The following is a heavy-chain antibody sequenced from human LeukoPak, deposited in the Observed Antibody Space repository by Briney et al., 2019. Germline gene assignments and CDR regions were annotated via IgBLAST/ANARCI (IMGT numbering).Heavy chain of an antibody. V-gene: IGHV3-53*01. CDR3: ASSYYDFWSGYPFYYYCGMDV. D-gene: IGHD3-3*01. Sequence: PGGSLRLSCAASGFTVSSNYMSWVRQAPGKGLEWVSVIYSGGSTYYADSVKGRFTISRDNSKNTLYLQMNSLRAEDTAVYYCASSYYDFWSGYPFYYYCGMDVWGQGTTVTVSS. CDR2: IYSGGST. J-gene: IGHJ6*02. CDR1: GFTVSSNY.